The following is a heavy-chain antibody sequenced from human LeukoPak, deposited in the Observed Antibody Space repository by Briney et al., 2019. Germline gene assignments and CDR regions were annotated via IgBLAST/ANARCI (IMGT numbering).Heavy chain of an antibody. CDR1: GFTFSSYW. Sequence: GGSLRLSCAASGFTFSSYWMSWVRQAPGKGLEWVANIKQDGSETYYVDSVKGRFTISRDNAKNSLYLQMNSLRAEDTALYYCAKDTSSGWYTFDYWGQGTLVTVSS. J-gene: IGHJ4*02. CDR3: AKDTSSGWYTFDY. CDR2: IKQDGSET. D-gene: IGHD6-19*01. V-gene: IGHV3-7*03.